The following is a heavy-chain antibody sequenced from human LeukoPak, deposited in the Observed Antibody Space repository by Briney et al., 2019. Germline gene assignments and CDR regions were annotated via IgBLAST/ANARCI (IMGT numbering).Heavy chain of an antibody. CDR2: IKGDGSST. CDR3: ARASTTVPNLLDH. D-gene: IGHD4-17*01. CDR1: GFTFSTYW. V-gene: IGHV3-74*01. Sequence: PGRSLRLSCAASGFTFSTYWMHWVSQAPGKGLVWVARIKGDGSSTIYADSVKDRFTISRDNSKNTLYLQTSSLRAEDTAVYYCARASTTVPNLLDHWGRGTLVTVSS. J-gene: IGHJ4*02.